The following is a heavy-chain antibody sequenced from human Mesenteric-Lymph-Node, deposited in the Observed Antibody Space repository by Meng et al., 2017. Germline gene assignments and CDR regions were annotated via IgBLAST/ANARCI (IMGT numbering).Heavy chain of an antibody. CDR1: GDSVSSNSAV. V-gene: IGHV6-1*01. Sequence: QVQLQQTGPGLVNPPQTLSLPCAIAGDSVSSNSAVWNWIRQAPSRGLEWLGRTYYRSEWFSDYAESVKSRITISPDTSKNQFSLQLTSVTPEDAAVYYCGRGYYFDYWGQGTLVTVSS. CDR2: TYYRSEWFS. D-gene: IGHD5-12*01. CDR3: GRGYYFDY. J-gene: IGHJ4*02.